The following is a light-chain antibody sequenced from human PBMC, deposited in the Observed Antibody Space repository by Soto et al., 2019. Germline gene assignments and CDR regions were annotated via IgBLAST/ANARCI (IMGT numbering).Light chain of an antibody. Sequence: VLTQSPATLSLSPGERATLSCRASQTVSSFLAWYQQKPGQAPRLLIHDSSDRATGIPARFSGSGAGTNFTPTISSLESEDVAVYFCQQRSNWPLTFGGGTRVEI. J-gene: IGKJ4*01. CDR3: QQRSNWPLT. V-gene: IGKV3-11*01. CDR1: QTVSSF. CDR2: DSS.